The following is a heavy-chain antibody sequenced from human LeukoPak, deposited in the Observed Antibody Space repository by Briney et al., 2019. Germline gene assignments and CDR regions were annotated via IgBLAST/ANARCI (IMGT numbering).Heavy chain of an antibody. Sequence: PGGSLRLSCAASGFTFSSYAMSWVRQAPGKGLEWGSAISGSGGSTYYADSVKGRFTISRDNSKNTLYLQMNSLRAEDTAVYYCAKDPGSGYDILTGYYAFDIWGQGTMVTVSS. V-gene: IGHV3-23*01. J-gene: IGHJ3*02. D-gene: IGHD3-9*01. CDR3: AKDPGSGYDILTGYYAFDI. CDR2: ISGSGGST. CDR1: GFTFSSYA.